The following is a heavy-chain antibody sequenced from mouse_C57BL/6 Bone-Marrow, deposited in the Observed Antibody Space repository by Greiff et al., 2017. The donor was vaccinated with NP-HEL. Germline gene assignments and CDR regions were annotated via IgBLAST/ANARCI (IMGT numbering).Heavy chain of an antibody. V-gene: IGHV1-69*01. CDR3: ARDSN. CDR1: GYTFTSYW. CDR2: IDPSDSYT. J-gene: IGHJ3*01. Sequence: QVQLQQPGAELVMPGASVKLSCKASGYTFTSYWMHWVKQRPGQGLEWIGEIDPSDSYTNYNQKFKGKSTLTVDKSSSTAYMQLSSLTSDDSTIYYCARDSNWGQGTRATVSA.